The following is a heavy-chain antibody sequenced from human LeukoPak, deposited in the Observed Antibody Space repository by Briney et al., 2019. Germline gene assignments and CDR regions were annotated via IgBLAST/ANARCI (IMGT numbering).Heavy chain of an antibody. V-gene: IGHV4-59*01. D-gene: IGHD4-4*01. Sequence: SETLSLTCTASGGSINSFYWNWIRQPPGKEPEWVGYIYHSGSTNYNPSLKSRLTISLDTPKNQFSLKLTSVTAADTAIYYCARVGGMTTVNNAAFDVWGQGTMVTVSS. CDR1: GGSINSFY. CDR3: ARVGGMTTVNNAAFDV. J-gene: IGHJ3*01. CDR2: IYHSGST.